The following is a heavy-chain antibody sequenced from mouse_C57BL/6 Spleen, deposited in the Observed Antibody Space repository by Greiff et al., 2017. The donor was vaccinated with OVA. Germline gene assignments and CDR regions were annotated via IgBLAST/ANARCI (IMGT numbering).Heavy chain of an antibody. Sequence: QVQLQQPGAELVMPGASVKMSCKASGYAFTSYWMNWVKQRPGQGLEWIGQIDPGDGDTNYNQKFKGKATLTVDKSSSTAYMQLSSLTSEDSAVYCCARHYYTNEAWFDYWGQGTLVTVSA. V-gene: IGHV1-69*01. J-gene: IGHJ3*01. D-gene: IGHD1-1*01. CDR3: ARHYYTNEAWFDY. CDR2: IDPGDGDT. CDR1: GYAFTSYW.